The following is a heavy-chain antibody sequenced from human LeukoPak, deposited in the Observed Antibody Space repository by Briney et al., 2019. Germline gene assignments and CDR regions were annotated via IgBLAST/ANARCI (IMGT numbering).Heavy chain of an antibody. CDR1: GFTFTSYW. V-gene: IGHV3-21*01. D-gene: IGHD3-3*01. CDR2: ISSGSTFI. CDR3: AREADPTIFGVVIDY. Sequence: GGSLRLSCAASGFTFTSYWMHWVRQAPGKGLEWVASISSGSTFIKYADSLEGRFTITRDNGKNSLYLQMNSLRGEDTAVYYCAREADPTIFGVVIDYWGQGVLVTVSS. J-gene: IGHJ4*02.